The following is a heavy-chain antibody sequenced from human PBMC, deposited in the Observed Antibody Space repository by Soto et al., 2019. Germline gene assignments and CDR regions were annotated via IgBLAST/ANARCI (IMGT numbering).Heavy chain of an antibody. V-gene: IGHV4-31*03. J-gene: IGHJ4*02. CDR3: AREYTYGSNFFDC. D-gene: IGHD5-18*01. CDR2: ISHSVST. CDR1: GGSISSAAYY. Sequence: QVQLQASGPGLVTPSQTLSLTCTVSGGSISSAAYYWSWIRQHPGKGLEWIGYISHSVSTYYTPSLKSRVIISADTSKNQFSLNLTSVTAADTAVYYCAREYTYGSNFFDCWGQGALVTVSS.